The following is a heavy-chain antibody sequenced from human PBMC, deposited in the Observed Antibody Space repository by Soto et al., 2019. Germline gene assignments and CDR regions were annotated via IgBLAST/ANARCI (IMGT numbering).Heavy chain of an antibody. V-gene: IGHV3-48*02. CDR1: GFTFSTYS. Sequence: EVQLVESGGGLVQPGGSLRLSCAASGFTFSTYSMNWVRQAPGKGLEWVSYISSTSDTIYYADSVKGRFIISRDNAKNSLYLQMNSLRDEDAAVYYCARENWYFDLWGRGTLVTVSS. CDR2: ISSTSDTI. CDR3: ARENWYFDL. J-gene: IGHJ2*01.